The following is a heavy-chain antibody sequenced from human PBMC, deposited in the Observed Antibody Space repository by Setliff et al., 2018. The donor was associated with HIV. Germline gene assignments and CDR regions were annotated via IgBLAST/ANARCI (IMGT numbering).Heavy chain of an antibody. CDR2: IYYSGTT. CDR1: GGSINSNNY. CDR3: ASRGIVVVTMSMPDEFFVH. Sequence: SETLSLTCSVSGGSINSNNYWGWIRQAPGKGLEWIGSIYYSGTTYYNPSLRGRVTISVDRSRNQFSLTLNSVTAADTATYYCASRGIVVVTMSMPDEFFVHWGHGTLVTVSS. V-gene: IGHV4-39*01. D-gene: IGHD2-21*02. J-gene: IGHJ1*01.